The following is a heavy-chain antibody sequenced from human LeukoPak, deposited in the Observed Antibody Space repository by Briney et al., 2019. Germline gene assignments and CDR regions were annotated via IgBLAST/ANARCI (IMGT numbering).Heavy chain of an antibody. CDR3: AKRVAYSSTWAYFDY. Sequence: AGGSLRLSCAASGFPFSTYAMSWVRQAPGKGLEWVSAISDRGGDTYYADSVKGRFTISRDNSKNTVSLQMNSLRAEDAAVYYCAKRVAYSSTWAYFDYWGQGTLVTVSS. CDR1: GFPFSTYA. CDR2: ISDRGGDT. D-gene: IGHD6-13*01. V-gene: IGHV3-23*01. J-gene: IGHJ4*02.